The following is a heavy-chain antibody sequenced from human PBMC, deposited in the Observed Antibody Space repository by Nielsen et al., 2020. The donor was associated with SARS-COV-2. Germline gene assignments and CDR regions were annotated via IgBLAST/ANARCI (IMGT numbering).Heavy chain of an antibody. CDR3: ARPAVMATIVTAEDF. V-gene: IGHV4-39*01. Sequence: SETLSLTCTVSGGSISSSSYYWGWIRQPPGKGLEWIGSIYYSGSTYYNPSLKSRVTISVDTSKNQFSLKLSSVTAADTAVYYCARPAVMATIVTAEDFWGQGILVTVSS. CDR2: IYYSGST. J-gene: IGHJ4*02. D-gene: IGHD7-27*01. CDR1: GGSISSSSYY.